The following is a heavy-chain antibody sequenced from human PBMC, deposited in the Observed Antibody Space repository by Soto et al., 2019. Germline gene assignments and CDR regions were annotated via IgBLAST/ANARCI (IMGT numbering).Heavy chain of an antibody. CDR3: AKDIRSRAPLTWGDYYYYYMDV. V-gene: IGHV3-9*01. CDR2: ISWNSGSI. CDR1: GFTFDDYA. Sequence: SLKISCAASGFTFDDYAMHWVRQAPGKGLEWVSGISWNSGSIGYADSVKGRFTISRDNAKNSLYLQMNSLRAEDTALYYCAKDIRSRAPLTWGDYYYYYMDVWGKGTTVTVSS. J-gene: IGHJ6*03. D-gene: IGHD3-16*01.